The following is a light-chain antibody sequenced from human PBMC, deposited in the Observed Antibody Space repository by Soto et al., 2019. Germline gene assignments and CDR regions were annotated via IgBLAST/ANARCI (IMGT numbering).Light chain of an antibody. CDR3: QQYGSSQWT. J-gene: IGKJ1*01. CDR1: QSVSSN. V-gene: IGKV3-20*01. CDR2: GAS. Sequence: EIVMTQSQATLSVSPGERATFSCRASQSVSSNLAWYQQKPGQAPRLLIYGASSRATGIPDRFSGSGSGTDFTLTISRLEPEDFAVYDCQQYGSSQWTFGQGTKVDIK.